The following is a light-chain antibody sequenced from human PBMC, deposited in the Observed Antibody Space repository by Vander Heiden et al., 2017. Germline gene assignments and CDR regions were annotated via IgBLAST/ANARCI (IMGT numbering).Light chain of an antibody. Sequence: DIHMTQSPSSLSASVGDRVTITCRASQGIRNYLGWYQQKPGKAPKRLIYAASSLQSGVPSRFSGSGSGTEFTLTISSLQPEDFATYYCLQHNSYPRTFGQGTKVEIK. CDR3: LQHNSYPRT. CDR1: QGIRNY. J-gene: IGKJ1*01. V-gene: IGKV1-17*01. CDR2: AAS.